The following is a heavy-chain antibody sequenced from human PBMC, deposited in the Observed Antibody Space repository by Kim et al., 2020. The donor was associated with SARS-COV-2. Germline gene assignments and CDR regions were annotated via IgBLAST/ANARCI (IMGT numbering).Heavy chain of an antibody. CDR3: ARVGVGATTGIDY. J-gene: IGHJ4*02. D-gene: IGHD1-26*01. CDR1: GGSISSSSYY. CDR2: IYYSGST. Sequence: SETLSLTCTVSGGSISSSSYYWGWIRQPPGKGLEWIGSIYYSGSTYYNPSLKSRVTISVDTSKNQFSLKLSSVTAADTAVYYCARVGVGATTGIDYWGQGTLVTVSS. V-gene: IGHV4-39*01.